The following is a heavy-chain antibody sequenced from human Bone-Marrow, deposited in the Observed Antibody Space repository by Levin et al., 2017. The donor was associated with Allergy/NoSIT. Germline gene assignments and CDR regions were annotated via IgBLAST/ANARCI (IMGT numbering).Heavy chain of an antibody. CDR3: AQEPASAGHRYLHN. CDR2: IYWNDDR. J-gene: IGHJ1*01. CDR1: GFSLSSSGVG. V-gene: IGHV2-5*01. Sequence: SGPTLVKPTQTLTLTCTFSGFSLSSSGVGVTWIRQPPGKALEWLALIYWNDDRHYSPSLNSRLTVTKDTSKNQVVLTMTNMGPMDTATYYCAQEPASAGHRYLHNWGQGTLVTVSS. D-gene: IGHD2-2*01.